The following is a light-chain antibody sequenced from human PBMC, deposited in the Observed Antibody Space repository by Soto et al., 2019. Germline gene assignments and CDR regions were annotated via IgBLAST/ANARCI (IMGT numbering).Light chain of an antibody. Sequence: QSVLTQPPSVSGAPGLRVTIACTGSNSNIGADFGVHWYRHLPGTAPKLLIFNDHNRPSGVPDRFSGSKSGTSASLAITGLQAEDEADYYCQSYDSSLSGYVFGSGTKVTVL. V-gene: IGLV1-40*01. J-gene: IGLJ1*01. CDR3: QSYDSSLSGYV. CDR2: NDH. CDR1: NSNIGADFG.